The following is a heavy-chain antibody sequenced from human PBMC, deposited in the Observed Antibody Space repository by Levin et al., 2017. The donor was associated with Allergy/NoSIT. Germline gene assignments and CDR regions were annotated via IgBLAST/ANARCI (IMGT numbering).Heavy chain of an antibody. CDR2: INPNSGGT. CDR3: ARVTLGIVGATLGAFDI. Sequence: PGGSLRLSCKASGYTFTGYYMHWVRQAPGQGLEWMGWINPNSGGTNYAQKFQGRVTMTRDTSISTAYMELSRLRSDDTAVYYCARVTLGIVGATLGAFDIWGQGTMVTVSS. D-gene: IGHD1-26*01. CDR1: GYTFTGYY. J-gene: IGHJ3*02. V-gene: IGHV1-2*02.